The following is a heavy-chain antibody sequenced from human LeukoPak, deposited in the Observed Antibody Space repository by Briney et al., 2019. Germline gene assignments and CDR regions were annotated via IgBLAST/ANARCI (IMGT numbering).Heavy chain of an antibody. CDR1: GFTFSSYG. V-gene: IGHV3-7*01. CDR3: ARPLWIQYWSGFDY. J-gene: IGHJ4*02. CDR2: INADGNEK. D-gene: IGHD5-18*01. Sequence: PWRSLRLSCAASGFTFSSYGMHWVRQAPGKGLEWVANINADGNEKYYADSVKGRFTISRDNAKNSMYLQMNSLRAEDTAVYHCARPLWIQYWSGFDYWGQGALVTVSS.